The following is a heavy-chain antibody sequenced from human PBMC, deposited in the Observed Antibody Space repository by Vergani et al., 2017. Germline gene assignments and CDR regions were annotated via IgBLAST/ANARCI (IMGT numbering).Heavy chain of an antibody. J-gene: IGHJ6*02. CDR1: GGSISSYY. Sequence: QVQLQESGPGLVKPSQTLSLTCTVSGGSISSYYWSWIRQPPGKGLEWIGYIYYSGSTNYNPSLKSRVTISVDTSKNQFSLKLSSVTAADTAVYYCVRLVRGGYYYYGMDVWGQGTTVTVSS. CDR2: IYYSGST. V-gene: IGHV4-59*01. CDR3: VRLVRGGYYYYGMDV. D-gene: IGHD3-10*01.